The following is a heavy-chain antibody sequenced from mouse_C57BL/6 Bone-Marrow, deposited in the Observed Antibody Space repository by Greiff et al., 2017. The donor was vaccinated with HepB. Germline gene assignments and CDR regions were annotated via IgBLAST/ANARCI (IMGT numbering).Heavy chain of an antibody. J-gene: IGHJ3*01. D-gene: IGHD2-2*01. CDR1: GYTFTDYE. CDR3: TIDDGYDRGKAWFAY. Sequence: QVQLKQSGAELVRPGASVTLSCKASGYTFTDYEMHWVKQTPVHGLEWIGAIDPETGGTAYNQKFKGKAILTADKSSSTAYMELRSLTSEDSAVYYCTIDDGYDRGKAWFAYWGEGTLVTVSA. CDR2: IDPETGGT. V-gene: IGHV1-15*01.